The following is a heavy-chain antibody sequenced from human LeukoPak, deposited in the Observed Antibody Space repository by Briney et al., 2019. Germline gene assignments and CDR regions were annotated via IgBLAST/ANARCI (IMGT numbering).Heavy chain of an antibody. J-gene: IGHJ4*02. Sequence: PGRSLRLSCAASEFSFSSYWMSWVRQAPGKGLEWVANIRQDGGEKYYLDSVKGRFTVSRVNAKNSLYLQMNSLRAEDTAVYYCARLGARQILEYWGQGTLVTVSS. CDR1: EFSFSSYW. D-gene: IGHD4-17*01. CDR2: IRQDGGEK. CDR3: ARLGARQILEY. V-gene: IGHV3-7*01.